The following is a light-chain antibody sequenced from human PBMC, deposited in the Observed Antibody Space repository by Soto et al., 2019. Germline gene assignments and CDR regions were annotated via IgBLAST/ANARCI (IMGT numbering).Light chain of an antibody. CDR2: EVN. J-gene: IGLJ1*01. V-gene: IGLV2-23*02. Sequence: QSALTQPASVSGSPGQSITISCTGTSSNVGSYKLVSWYQQHPGKAPKLMIFEVNKRPSGVSNRFSGSKSGNTASLTISGHNVDDEAYYYCSSSGGSPTYVFGTGTKLTVL. CDR3: SSSGGSPTYV. CDR1: SSNVGSYKL.